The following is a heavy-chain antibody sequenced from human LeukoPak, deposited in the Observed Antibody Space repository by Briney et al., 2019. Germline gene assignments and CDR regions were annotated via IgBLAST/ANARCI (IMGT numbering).Heavy chain of an antibody. V-gene: IGHV4-39*02. J-gene: IGHJ4*02. CDR1: GGSISSSSYY. CDR2: IYYSGGT. D-gene: IGHD3-22*01. Sequence: TSETLSLTCTVSGGSISSSSYYWGWIRQPPGKGLEWIGSIYYSGGTYYNPSLKSRVTISVDTSKNQFSLKLSSVTAADTAVYYCARDARGYYDSSGYSLDYWGQGTLVTVSS. CDR3: ARDARGYYDSSGYSLDY.